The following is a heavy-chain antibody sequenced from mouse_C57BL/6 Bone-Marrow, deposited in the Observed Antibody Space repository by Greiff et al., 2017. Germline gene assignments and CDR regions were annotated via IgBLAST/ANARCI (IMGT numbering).Heavy chain of an antibody. D-gene: IGHD1-1*01. V-gene: IGHV1-9*01. Sequence: QVQLKESGAELMKPGASVKLSCKATGYTFTGYWIEWVKQRPGHGLEWIGEILPGSGSTNYNEKFKGKATFTADTSSNTAYMQLSSLTTEDSAIYYCARKGKITTVVADYAMDYWGQGTSVTVSS. J-gene: IGHJ4*01. CDR3: ARKGKITTVVADYAMDY. CDR2: ILPGSGST. CDR1: GYTFTGYW.